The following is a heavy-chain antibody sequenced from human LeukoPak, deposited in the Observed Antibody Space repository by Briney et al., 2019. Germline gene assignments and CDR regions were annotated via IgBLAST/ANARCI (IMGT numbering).Heavy chain of an antibody. CDR2: ISYDGSNK. CDR3: AKEDSGECYSYCAFDI. Sequence: GGSLRLSCAASGFTFSSYGMHWVRQAPGKGLEWVAVISYDGSNKYYADSVKGRFTISRDNSKNTLYLQMNSLRAEDTAVYYCAKEDSGECYSYCAFDIWGQGTMVTVSS. J-gene: IGHJ3*02. V-gene: IGHV3-30*18. CDR1: GFTFSSYG. D-gene: IGHD2-21*01.